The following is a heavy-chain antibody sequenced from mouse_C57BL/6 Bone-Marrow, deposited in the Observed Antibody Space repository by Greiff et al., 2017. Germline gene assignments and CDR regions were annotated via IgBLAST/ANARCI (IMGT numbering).Heavy chain of an antibody. CDR2: IFPGSGST. D-gene: IGHD1-1*01. CDR1: GYNFTDYY. Sequence: VQLQQSGPELVKPGASVKISCKASGYNFTDYYINWVKQRPGQGLEWIGWIFPGSGSTYYNEKFKGKATLTVDKSYSTAYMLLSSLTSEDSAVYCGTRWVVGYFDVWGTGTTVTVSS. J-gene: IGHJ1*03. CDR3: TRWVVGYFDV. V-gene: IGHV1-75*01.